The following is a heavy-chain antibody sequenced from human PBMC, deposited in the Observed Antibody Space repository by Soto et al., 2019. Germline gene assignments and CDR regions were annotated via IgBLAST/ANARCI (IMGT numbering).Heavy chain of an antibody. CDR1: GGTLSSYA. J-gene: IGHJ4*02. CDR2: IITIFGTA. D-gene: IGHD3-9*01. Sequence: QVQLVQSGAEVKKPGSSVKVSCKASGGTLSSYAISWVRQAPGQGLEWMGGIITIFGTANYAQKFQGRVTSTADESTSTAYMELSRLRSEDTAVYYFARVRYFDWPLYYFDYWGQGTLVTVSS. CDR3: ARVRYFDWPLYYFDY. V-gene: IGHV1-69*01.